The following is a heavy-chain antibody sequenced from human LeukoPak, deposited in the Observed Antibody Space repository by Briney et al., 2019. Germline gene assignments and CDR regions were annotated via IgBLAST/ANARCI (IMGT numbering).Heavy chain of an antibody. CDR3: ARDGYSGYPGAYNWFDP. Sequence: SETLSLTCTVSGGSISSSSYYWGWIRQPPGKGLEWIGSIYYSGSTYYNPSLKSRVTISVDTSKNQFSLKLSSVTAADTAVYYCARDGYSGYPGAYNWFDPWGQGTLVTVYS. D-gene: IGHD5-12*01. CDR1: GGSISSSSYY. J-gene: IGHJ5*02. V-gene: IGHV4-39*07. CDR2: IYYSGST.